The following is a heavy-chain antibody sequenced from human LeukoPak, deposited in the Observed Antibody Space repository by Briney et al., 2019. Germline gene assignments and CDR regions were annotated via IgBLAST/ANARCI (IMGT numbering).Heavy chain of an antibody. CDR3: AKGTGYYILSRYNWFDA. CDR2: ISGSGGST. CDR1: GFTFSSYA. Sequence: PGGSLRLSCAASGFTFSSYAMSWVRQAPGKGLEWVSAISGSGGSTYYADSVKGRFTISRDNSKNTLYLQMNSLRAEDTAVYYCAKGTGYYILSRYNWFDAWGEGTLDTVSS. J-gene: IGHJ5*02. V-gene: IGHV3-23*01. D-gene: IGHD3/OR15-3a*01.